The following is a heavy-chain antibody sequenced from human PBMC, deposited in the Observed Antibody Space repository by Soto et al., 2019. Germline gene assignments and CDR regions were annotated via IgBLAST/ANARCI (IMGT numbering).Heavy chain of an antibody. CDR3: ARAYGRWLQSKSLDY. D-gene: IGHD5-12*01. CDR2: IIPIFGTA. Sequence: ASVKVSCKASGGTFSSYAISWVRQAPGQGLEWMGGIIPIFGTANYAQKFQGRVTITADESTSTAYMELSSLRSEDTAVYYCARAYGRWLQSKSLDYWGQGTLVTVSS. J-gene: IGHJ4*02. CDR1: GGTFSSYA. V-gene: IGHV1-69*13.